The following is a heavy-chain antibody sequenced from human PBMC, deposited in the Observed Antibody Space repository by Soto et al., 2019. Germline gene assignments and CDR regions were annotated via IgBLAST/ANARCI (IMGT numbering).Heavy chain of an antibody. Sequence: QVQLVQSGAEVKKPGASVKVSCKASGYTFTGYYMHWVRQAPGQGLEWMGWINPNSGGTNYAQKFQGRVTMTRDTSISTAYMELSRLRSDDTAVYYCASYPHIVAWGSGWFDPWGQGTLVTVSS. J-gene: IGHJ5*02. CDR3: ASYPHIVAWGSGWFDP. CDR1: GYTFTGYY. V-gene: IGHV1-2*02. CDR2: INPNSGGT. D-gene: IGHD3-16*01.